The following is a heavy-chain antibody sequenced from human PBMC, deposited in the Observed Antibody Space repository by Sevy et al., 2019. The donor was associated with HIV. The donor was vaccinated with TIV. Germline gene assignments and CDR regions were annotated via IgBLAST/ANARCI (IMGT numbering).Heavy chain of an antibody. Sequence: SETLSLTCTVSGGSISSYYWSWIRQPPGKGLEWIGYIYYSGSTNYNPSLKSLVTISVDTSKNQFSLKLSSVTAADTAVYYCARGDYSSSSYPPYYYTMDVWGKGTTVTVSS. CDR2: IYYSGST. V-gene: IGHV4-59*01. J-gene: IGHJ6*03. CDR1: GGSISSYY. D-gene: IGHD6-13*01. CDR3: ARGDYSSSSYPPYYYTMDV.